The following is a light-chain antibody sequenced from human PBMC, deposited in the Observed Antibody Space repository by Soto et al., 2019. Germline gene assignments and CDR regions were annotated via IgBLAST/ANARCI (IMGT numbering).Light chain of an antibody. V-gene: IGKV1D-13*01. CDR2: EAS. CDR3: QQFNNYPLT. CDR1: QGISSA. Sequence: AIQLTQSPSSLSASVGDRVTITCRASQGISSALAWYQQKPGKAPKLLIYEASILQSGVPSRFSGSGSGTELTLTISSLQPEDFATYYCQQFNNYPLTFGGGTKVEIK. J-gene: IGKJ4*01.